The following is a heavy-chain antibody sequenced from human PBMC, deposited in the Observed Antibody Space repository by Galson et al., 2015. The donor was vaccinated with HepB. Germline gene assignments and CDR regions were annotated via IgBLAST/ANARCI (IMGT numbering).Heavy chain of an antibody. CDR3: AKTWAAGGQNPFDY. J-gene: IGHJ4*02. CDR2: ISRDATST. Sequence: SLRLSCAASGFTFSRYWMHWARQAPGKGLVWVSRISRDATSTNHADSVKGRFTNSRDHAKNTLYLQMNSLRAEDTAVYYCAKTWAAGGQNPFDYWGQGTLVTVSS. V-gene: IGHV3-74*01. CDR1: GFTFSRYW. D-gene: IGHD6-13*01.